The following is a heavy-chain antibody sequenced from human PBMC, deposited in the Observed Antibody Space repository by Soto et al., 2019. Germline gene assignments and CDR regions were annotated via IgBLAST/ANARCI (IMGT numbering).Heavy chain of an antibody. D-gene: IGHD7-27*01. CDR1: GFTFSSYW. CDR3: GRAPGGTGIVDY. Sequence: EVQLVESGGGLVQPGGSLRLSCTASGFTFSSYWMQWVRQAPGKGLVWVSRINSEGTTTTYADSVKGRFTISRDNAKNTLFWQMNSLRAEDTAVYYCGRAPGGTGIVDYWGLGTLVTVSS. CDR2: INSEGTTT. V-gene: IGHV3-74*01. J-gene: IGHJ4*02.